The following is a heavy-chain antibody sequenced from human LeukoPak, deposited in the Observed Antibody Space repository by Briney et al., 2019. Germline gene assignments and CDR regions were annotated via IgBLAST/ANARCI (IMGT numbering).Heavy chain of an antibody. J-gene: IGHJ4*02. V-gene: IGHV1-2*02. CDR1: GYTFTDYY. D-gene: IGHD6-6*01. CDR2: INPNSGGT. CDR3: ARARRGSSSSMLYFDY. Sequence: GASVKVSCKASGYTFTDYYIHWVRQAPGQGLEWMGWINPNSGGTNYAQKFQGRVTMTRDTSISTAYMELSRLRSDDTAVYYCARARRGSSSSMLYFDYWGQGTLVTVSS.